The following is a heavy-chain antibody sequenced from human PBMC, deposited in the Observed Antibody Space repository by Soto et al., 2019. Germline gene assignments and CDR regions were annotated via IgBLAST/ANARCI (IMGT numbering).Heavy chain of an antibody. V-gene: IGHV1-46*01. Sequence: GASVKVSCKASGYTFTSHYMHWVRQAPGQGLEWMGIINPSGGSTSYAQKFQGRVTMTRDTSTSTVYMELSSLRSEDTAVYYCARDLPDSSGYYHPYDYWGQGTLVTVSS. CDR1: GYTFTSHY. J-gene: IGHJ4*02. D-gene: IGHD3-22*01. CDR2: INPSGGST. CDR3: ARDLPDSSGYYHPYDY.